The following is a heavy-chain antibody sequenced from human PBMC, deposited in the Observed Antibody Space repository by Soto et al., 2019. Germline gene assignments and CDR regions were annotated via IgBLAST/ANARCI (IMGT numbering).Heavy chain of an antibody. J-gene: IGHJ4*02. Sequence: ASVKVSCKASGYRFTNHGISWVRQAPGQGLEWMGWISGNDGKTKYDRKFQGRVTMTTDTSTSTAYMEMNSLRHDDTAVYYCARDFYPLAYYFDYWGQGTLVTVSS. CDR1: GYRFTNHG. CDR3: ARDFYPLAYYFDY. V-gene: IGHV1-18*01. CDR2: ISGNDGKT.